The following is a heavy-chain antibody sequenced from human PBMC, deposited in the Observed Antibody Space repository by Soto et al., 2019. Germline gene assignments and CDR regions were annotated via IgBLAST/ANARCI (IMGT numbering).Heavy chain of an antibody. V-gene: IGHV3-74*03. CDR3: AREVIAATGTIRWFDP. J-gene: IGHJ5*02. Sequence: LRLSCAASGFTFSRHWMHWVRQTPGKGPVWVSRINDDGSSTKYADSVKGRFTIARDNAKNSVFLQMSSLRAEDTAVYYCAREVIAATGTIRWFDPWGQGTLVTVSS. CDR2: INDDGSST. D-gene: IGHD6-25*01. CDR1: GFTFSRHW.